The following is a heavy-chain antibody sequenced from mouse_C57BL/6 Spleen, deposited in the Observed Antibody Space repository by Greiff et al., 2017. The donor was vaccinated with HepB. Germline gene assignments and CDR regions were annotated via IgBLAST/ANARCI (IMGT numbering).Heavy chain of an antibody. Sequence: VKLMESGAELARPGASVKLSCKASGYTFTSYGISWVKQRTGQGLEWIGEIYPRSGNTYYNEKFKGKATLTADKSSSTAYMELRSLTSEDSAVYFCARWGGNLYAMDYWGQGTSVTVSS. CDR2: IYPRSGNT. D-gene: IGHD2-1*01. CDR3: ARWGGNLYAMDY. J-gene: IGHJ4*01. V-gene: IGHV1-81*01. CDR1: GYTFTSYG.